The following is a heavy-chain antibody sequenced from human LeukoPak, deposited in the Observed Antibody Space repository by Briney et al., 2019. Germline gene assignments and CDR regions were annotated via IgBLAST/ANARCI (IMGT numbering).Heavy chain of an antibody. CDR2: IKQDGSEK. J-gene: IGHJ4*02. Sequence: GGSLRLSCAASGFTFSSYVMSWVRQAPGKGLEWVASIKQDGSEKYSVDSVKGRFTISRDNAKNSLYLQMNSLRAEDTAVYYCARNGFDDSSGYSLRRFDYWGQGTLVTVSS. CDR3: ARNGFDDSSGYSLRRFDY. CDR1: GFTFSSYV. D-gene: IGHD3-22*01. V-gene: IGHV3-7*01.